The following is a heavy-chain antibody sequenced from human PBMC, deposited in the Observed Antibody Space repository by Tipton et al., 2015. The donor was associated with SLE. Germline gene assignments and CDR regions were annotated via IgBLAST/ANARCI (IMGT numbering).Heavy chain of an antibody. J-gene: IGHJ3*02. Sequence: LRLSCAASGFTFSSYSMNWVRQAPGKGLEWVSSISSSSSYIYYADSVKGRFTISRDNAKNSLYLQMNSLRAEDTAVYYCARDRLYYYDSTSDAFDIWGQGTMVTVSS. CDR3: ARDRLYYYDSTSDAFDI. V-gene: IGHV3-21*01. D-gene: IGHD3-22*01. CDR1: GFTFSSYS. CDR2: ISSSSSYI.